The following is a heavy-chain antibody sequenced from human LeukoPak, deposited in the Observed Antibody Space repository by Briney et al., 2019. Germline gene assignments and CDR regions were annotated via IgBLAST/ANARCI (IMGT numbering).Heavy chain of an antibody. D-gene: IGHD2-21*02. J-gene: IGHJ3*02. V-gene: IGHV4-59*01. CDR1: GGSISSYY. CDR3: AREGLLCGGDCYRDAFDI. Sequence: WETLSLTWTVSGGSISSYYWSWIRQPPGKGLEWVGYIYYSGSLNYNPSLKSRVTISVDTSKNQLSLTLNSVTAADTAVYYCAREGLLCGGDCYRDAFDIWGQGTMVTVSS. CDR2: IYYSGSL.